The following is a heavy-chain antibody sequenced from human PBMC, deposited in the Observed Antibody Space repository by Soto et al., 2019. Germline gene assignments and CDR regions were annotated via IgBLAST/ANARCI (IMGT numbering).Heavy chain of an antibody. CDR3: ARDPHRQQLASYYYYYGMDV. CDR1: GGTFSSYA. Sequence: ASVKVSCKASGGTFSSYAISWVRQAPGQGLEWMGGIIPIFGTANYAQKFQGRVTITADESTSTAYMELSSLRSEDTAVYYCARDPHRQQLASYYYYYGMDVWGQGTTVTVSS. CDR2: IIPIFGTA. J-gene: IGHJ6*02. V-gene: IGHV1-69*13. D-gene: IGHD6-13*01.